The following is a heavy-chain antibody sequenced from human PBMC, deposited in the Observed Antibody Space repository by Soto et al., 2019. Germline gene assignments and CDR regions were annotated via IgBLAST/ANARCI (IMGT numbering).Heavy chain of an antibody. D-gene: IGHD2-2*01. CDR3: VTGGSYHVY. J-gene: IGHJ4*02. CDR1: GFTFSNYW. V-gene: IGHV3-7*04. CDR2: IKEDGSEK. Sequence: EVQLVESGGDLVQPGGSLRLSCATTGFTFSNYWMSWVRQAPGKGLEWVANIKEDGSEKYYVDSVKGRFIISRDNAKNSLYLQMNSLRAEDTAVYNCVTGGSYHVYCGQGMLVTVSS.